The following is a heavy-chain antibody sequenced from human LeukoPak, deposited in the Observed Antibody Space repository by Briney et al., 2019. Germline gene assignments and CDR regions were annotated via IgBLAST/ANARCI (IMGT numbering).Heavy chain of an antibody. Sequence: GGSLRLSCAASGFTFSSYSMNWVRQAPGKGLEWVSSISSSSTYIYYADSVKGRFTISRDNAKNSLYLQMNSLRAEDTAVYYCARLEYYYDSSEDPYLDYWGQGILVTVSS. D-gene: IGHD3-22*01. CDR3: ARLEYYYDSSEDPYLDY. CDR1: GFTFSSYS. J-gene: IGHJ4*02. V-gene: IGHV3-21*01. CDR2: ISSSSTYI.